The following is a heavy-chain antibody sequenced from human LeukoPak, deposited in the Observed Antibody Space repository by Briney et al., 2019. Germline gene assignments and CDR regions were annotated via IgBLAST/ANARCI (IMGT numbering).Heavy chain of an antibody. CDR3: AKDEIGLYDILTPDAFDI. CDR1: GFTFSSYA. Sequence: GGSLRLSCAASGFTFSSYAMSWVRQAPGKGLEWVSAISGSGGSTYYADSVKGRFTISRDNSKNTPYLQMNSLRAEDTAVYYCAKDEIGLYDILTPDAFDIWGQGTMVTVSS. D-gene: IGHD3-9*01. CDR2: ISGSGGST. J-gene: IGHJ3*02. V-gene: IGHV3-23*01.